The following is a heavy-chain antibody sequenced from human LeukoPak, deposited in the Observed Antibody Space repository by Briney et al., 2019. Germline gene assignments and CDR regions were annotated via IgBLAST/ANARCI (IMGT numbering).Heavy chain of an antibody. Sequence: PSETLSLTCTVSGGSISSSSYYWGWIRQPPGKGLEWIGSIYYSGSTYYNPSLKSRVTISVDTSKNQFSLKLSSVTAADTAVYYCARDLTGTGTGAFDIWGQGTMVTVSS. CDR1: GGSISSSSYY. CDR2: IYYSGST. J-gene: IGHJ3*02. V-gene: IGHV4-39*07. CDR3: ARDLTGTGTGAFDI. D-gene: IGHD1-7*01.